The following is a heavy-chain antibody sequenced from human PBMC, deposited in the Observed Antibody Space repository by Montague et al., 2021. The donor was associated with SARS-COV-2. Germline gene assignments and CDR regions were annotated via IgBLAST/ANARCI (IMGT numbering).Heavy chain of an antibody. CDR3: ARLGCGTLEFDL. CDR1: GASFSTGIYY. Sequence: TLSLTCAVYGASFSTGIYYWSWIRPPAGQGLEWIVSIRTTANTDYTRSLESRVFVYVGTTTNQFSLSLISVTDADTAVYSGARLGCGTLEFDLWGQGTLVTVSS. J-gene: IGHJ4*02. V-gene: IGHV4-61*02. D-gene: IGHD3/OR15-3a*01. CDR2: IRTTANT.